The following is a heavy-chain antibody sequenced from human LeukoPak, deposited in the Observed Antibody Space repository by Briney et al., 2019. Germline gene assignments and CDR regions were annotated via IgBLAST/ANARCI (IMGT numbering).Heavy chain of an antibody. CDR3: ASTYGSGSWPPYYYGMDV. CDR2: IYYSGST. CDR1: GGSISSSTYY. Sequence: SETLSLTCTVSGGSISSSTYYWGWIRQPPGKGLEWIGSIYYSGSTFYNPSLKSRVTISVDTSKNQFSLKLSSVTAADTAVYYCASTYGSGSWPPYYYGMDVWGQGTTVTVSS. J-gene: IGHJ6*02. D-gene: IGHD3-10*01. V-gene: IGHV4-39*07.